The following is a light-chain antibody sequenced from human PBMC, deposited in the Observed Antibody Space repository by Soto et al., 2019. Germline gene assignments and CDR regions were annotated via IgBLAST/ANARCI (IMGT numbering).Light chain of an antibody. Sequence: LITQSPATLSVSPGDRTNFSCRASQNIRDNLAWYQHKAGRTPRLLIYGASTRAPGIPARFSGAGSGTQVSLTISNLQSEDFATYYCQQYNNFPLIFGGGTKVEIK. CDR3: QQYNNFPLI. J-gene: IGKJ4*01. CDR1: QNIRDN. CDR2: GAS. V-gene: IGKV3-15*01.